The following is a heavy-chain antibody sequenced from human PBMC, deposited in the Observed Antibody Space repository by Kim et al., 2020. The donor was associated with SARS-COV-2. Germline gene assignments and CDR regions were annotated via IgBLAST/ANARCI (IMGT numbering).Heavy chain of an antibody. V-gene: IGHV1-69*13. CDR1: GGTFSSYA. CDR2: IIPIFGTA. Sequence: SVKVCCKASGGTFSSYAISWVRQAPGQGLEWMGGIIPIFGTANYAQKFQGRVTITADESTSTAYMELSSLRSEDTAVYYCASPVHPAGPLDYWGQGTLVTVSS. CDR3: ASPVHPAGPLDY. J-gene: IGHJ4*02.